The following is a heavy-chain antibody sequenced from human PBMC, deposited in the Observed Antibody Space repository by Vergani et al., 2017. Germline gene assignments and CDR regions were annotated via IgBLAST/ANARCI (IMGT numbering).Heavy chain of an antibody. CDR1: GGTFSSYA. Sequence: VQLVQSGAEVKKPGESLKISCKASGGTFSSYAISWVRQAPGQGLEWMGGIIPIFGTANYAQKFQGRVTITADKSTSTAYMELSSLRSEDTAVYYCARAIAAPTTYNWFDPWGQGTLVTVSS. CDR3: ARAIAAPTTYNWFDP. D-gene: IGHD6-6*01. J-gene: IGHJ5*02. CDR2: IIPIFGTA. V-gene: IGHV1-69*06.